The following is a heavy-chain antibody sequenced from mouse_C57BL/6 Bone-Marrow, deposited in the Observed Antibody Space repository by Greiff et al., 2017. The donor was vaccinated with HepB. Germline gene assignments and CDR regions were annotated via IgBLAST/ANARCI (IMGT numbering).Heavy chain of an antibody. D-gene: IGHD1-1*01. CDR1: GFTFNTYA. CDR3: VRETYYYGSSYFDY. Sequence: EADGGLVQPKGSLKLSCAASGFTFNTYAMHWVRQAPGKGLEWVARIRSKSSNYATYYADSVKDRFTISRDDSQSMLYLQMNNLKTEDTAMYYWVRETYYYGSSYFDYWGQGTTLTVSS. CDR2: IRSKSSNYAT. J-gene: IGHJ2*01. V-gene: IGHV10-3*01.